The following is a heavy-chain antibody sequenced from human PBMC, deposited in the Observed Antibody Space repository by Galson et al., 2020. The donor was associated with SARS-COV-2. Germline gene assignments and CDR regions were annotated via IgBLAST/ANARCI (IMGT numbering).Heavy chain of an antibody. CDR3: AGEIVGAMDY. CDR2: ISYDGSNK. V-gene: IGHV3-30*04. CDR1: GFTFSSYA. Sequence: GGSLRLSCAASGFTFSSYAMHWVRQAPGKGLEWVAVISYDGSNKYYADSVKGRFTISRDNSKNTLYLQMNSLRAEDTAVYYCAGEIVGAMDYWGQGTLVTVSS. J-gene: IGHJ4*02. D-gene: IGHD1-26*01.